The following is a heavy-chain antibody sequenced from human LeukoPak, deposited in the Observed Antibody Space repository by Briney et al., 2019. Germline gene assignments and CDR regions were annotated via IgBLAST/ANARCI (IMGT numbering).Heavy chain of an antibody. CDR2: SSSSGSTI. CDR3: ARDPAYYDILTGYYNYGMDV. J-gene: IGHJ6*04. Sequence: GGSLRLSCATSGFTFSSYEMNWVRQAPGKGLERVSYSSSSGSTIYYADSVKGRFTISRDNAKNSLYLQMNSLRAEDTAVYYCARDPAYYDILTGYYNYGMDVWGKGTTVTVSS. D-gene: IGHD3-9*01. CDR1: GFTFSSYE. V-gene: IGHV3-48*03.